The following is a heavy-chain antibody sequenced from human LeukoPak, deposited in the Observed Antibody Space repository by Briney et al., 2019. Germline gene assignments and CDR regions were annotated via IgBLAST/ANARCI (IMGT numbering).Heavy chain of an antibody. D-gene: IGHD6-13*01. V-gene: IGHV3-21*01. Sequence: MAGGSLRLSCAASGFTFSSYSMNWVRQAPGKGLEWVSSISSSSSYIYYADSVEGRFTISRDNTKNSLYLQMNSLGAEDTAVYYCARDTRAIAAAGAIRLNYYYYMDVWGKGTTVTISS. J-gene: IGHJ6*03. CDR1: GFTFSSYS. CDR3: ARDTRAIAAAGAIRLNYYYYMDV. CDR2: ISSSSSYI.